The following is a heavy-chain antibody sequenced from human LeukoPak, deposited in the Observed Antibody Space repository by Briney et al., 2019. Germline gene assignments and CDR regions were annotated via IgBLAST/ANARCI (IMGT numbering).Heavy chain of an antibody. CDR3: ARVSVLLSADY. CDR1: GGSISSYY. CDR2: IYYSGST. D-gene: IGHD3-16*01. Sequence: SETLSLTCTVSGGSISSYYWSWIRQPPGKGLEWIGYIYYSGSTNYNPSLKSRVTISVDTSKNQFSLKLSSVTAADTAVYYCARVSVLLSADYWGQGALVTVSS. J-gene: IGHJ4*02. V-gene: IGHV4-59*01.